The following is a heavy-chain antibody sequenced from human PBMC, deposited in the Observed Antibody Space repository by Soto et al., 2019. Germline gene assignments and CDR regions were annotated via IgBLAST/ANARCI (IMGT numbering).Heavy chain of an antibody. Sequence: GGSLRLSCAASGFTFDDYAMHWVRQAPGKGLEWVSGISWNSGSIGYADSVKGRFTISRDNAKNSLYLQMNSLRAEDTALYYCAKAWATQTGPYFDYWGQGTLVTVSS. J-gene: IGHJ4*02. CDR1: GFTFDDYA. CDR3: AKAWATQTGPYFDY. CDR2: ISWNSGSI. V-gene: IGHV3-9*01. D-gene: IGHD5-12*01.